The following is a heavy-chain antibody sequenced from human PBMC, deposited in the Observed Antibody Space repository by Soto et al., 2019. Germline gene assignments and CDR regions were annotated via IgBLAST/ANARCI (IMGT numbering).Heavy chain of an antibody. CDR3: AKGSASGSPYYFDY. D-gene: IGHD6-25*01. V-gene: IGHV3-23*01. Sequence: GGSLRLSCAASGFTFGNYAMSWVRQAPGKGLEWVASLGGGGDDTYYAASVRGRFTVSRDNSNNTLYLQMSSLRVEDTAVHYCAKGSASGSPYYFDYWGHGILVTVSS. CDR2: LGGGGDDT. CDR1: GFTFGNYA. J-gene: IGHJ4*01.